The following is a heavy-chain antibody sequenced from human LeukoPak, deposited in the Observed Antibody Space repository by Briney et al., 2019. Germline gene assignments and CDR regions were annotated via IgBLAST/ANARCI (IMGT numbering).Heavy chain of an antibody. CDR3: AREGLMGDAFDI. CDR2: ISYDGSNK. D-gene: IGHD3-10*01. V-gene: IGHV3-30*04. Sequence: PGGSLGLSCAASGFTFSSYAMHWVRQAPGKGLEWVAVISYDGSNKYYADSVKGRFTISRDNSKNTLYLQMNSLRAEDTAVYYCAREGLMGDAFDIWGQGTMVTVSS. CDR1: GFTFSSYA. J-gene: IGHJ3*02.